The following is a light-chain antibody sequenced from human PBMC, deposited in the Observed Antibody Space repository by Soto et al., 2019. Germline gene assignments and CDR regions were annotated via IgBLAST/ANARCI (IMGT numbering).Light chain of an antibody. J-gene: IGKJ1*01. CDR3: QQYNNWPRT. V-gene: IGKV3-15*01. Sequence: EKVMTQSPATLSVSPGERATVSCRASQSVSSNLAWNQQKPGQAPRLLIYGASTRATGIPARFSGSGSGTEVTLTISSLQSEDFAVYYCQQYNNWPRTFGQGTKVEIK. CDR2: GAS. CDR1: QSVSSN.